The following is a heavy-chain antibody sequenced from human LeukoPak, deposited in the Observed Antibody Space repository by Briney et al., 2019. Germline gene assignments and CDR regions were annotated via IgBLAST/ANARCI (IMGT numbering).Heavy chain of an antibody. CDR1: GFTFKNYA. Sequence: GGSLRLSCAASGFTFKNYAMSWVRQAPGKGLEWVSGISGSGSSLYHADSVKGRFTISRDNSKNTLYLQMNNLRAEDTALYYCAKDRGVWGQGTMVTVSS. CDR2: ISGSGSSL. CDR3: AKDRGV. V-gene: IGHV3-23*01. D-gene: IGHD3-10*01. J-gene: IGHJ3*01.